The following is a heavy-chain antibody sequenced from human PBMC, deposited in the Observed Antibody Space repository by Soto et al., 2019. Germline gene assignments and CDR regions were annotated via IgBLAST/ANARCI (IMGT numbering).Heavy chain of an antibody. CDR1: GGSISSGVYY. D-gene: IGHD2-2*01. CDR3: ARGKGQLLLVRAKGFDS. CDR2: IYYSGST. Sequence: SEALSLTCIVSGGSISSGVYYWSWLRQHPGKGLEWIGYIYYSGSTHYNPSLKSPVTISLPPFQNQLSLKLNSVTTADTAVYYCARGKGQLLLVRAKGFDSWGQGTLVTVSS. J-gene: IGHJ5*01. V-gene: IGHV4-31*01.